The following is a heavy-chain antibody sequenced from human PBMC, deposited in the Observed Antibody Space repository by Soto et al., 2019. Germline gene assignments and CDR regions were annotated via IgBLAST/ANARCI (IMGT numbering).Heavy chain of an antibody. Sequence: DVQLVESGGGLVQPGRSLRLSCAASGFTFDDYAMHWVRQAPGKGLEWVSGISWNSGSIGYADSVKGRFTISRDNAKNSLYLQMNSLRAEDTALYYCAKAEGYCTNGVCTGAFDIWGQGTMVTVSS. V-gene: IGHV3-9*01. CDR2: ISWNSGSI. CDR3: AKAEGYCTNGVCTGAFDI. J-gene: IGHJ3*02. CDR1: GFTFDDYA. D-gene: IGHD2-8*01.